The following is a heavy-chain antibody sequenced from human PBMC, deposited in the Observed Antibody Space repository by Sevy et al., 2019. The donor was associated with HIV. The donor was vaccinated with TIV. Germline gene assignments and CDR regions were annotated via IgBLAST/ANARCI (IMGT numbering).Heavy chain of an antibody. Sequence: GGSLRLSCAASGSSFTTTYAISWVRQAPGKGLEWVSGITGSGSSTYYADSVKGRFTISRDNSKNTVFLQMNSLRAEDTVLYVWATDEIYISSVPQLAIYNHCGQGTLVTVSS. D-gene: IGHD2-2*02. J-gene: IGHJ5*02. CDR3: ATDEIYISSVPQLAIYNH. V-gene: IGHV3-23*01. CDR2: ITGSGSST. CDR1: GSSFTTTYA.